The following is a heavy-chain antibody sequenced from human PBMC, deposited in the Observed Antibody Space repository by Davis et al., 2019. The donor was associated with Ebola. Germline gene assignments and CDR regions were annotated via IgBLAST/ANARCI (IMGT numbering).Heavy chain of an antibody. CDR1: GGSFSGYY. Sequence: SETLSLTCAVYGGSFSGYYWNWIRQPPGKGLEWIGEINHSGSTNYNPSLKSRVTISVDTSKNQFSLKLSSVTAADTAVYYCARGVGERYYYGMDVWGQGTTVTVSS. CDR2: INHSGST. D-gene: IGHD4-17*01. CDR3: ARGVGERYYYGMDV. J-gene: IGHJ6*02. V-gene: IGHV4-34*01.